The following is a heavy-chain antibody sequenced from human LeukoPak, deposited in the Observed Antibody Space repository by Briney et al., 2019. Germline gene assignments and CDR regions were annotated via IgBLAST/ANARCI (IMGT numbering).Heavy chain of an antibody. V-gene: IGHV5-51*01. CDR1: GYSFTSYW. D-gene: IGHD2-8*01. CDR2: IYPGDSDT. Sequence: GESLKISCKGFGYSFTSYWIGWVRQMPGKGLEWTGIIYPGDSDTRYSPSFQGQVTISADKSISTAYLQWSSLKASDTAMYYCARLGVYCTNGVCSDDGPFDYWGQGTLVTVSS. CDR3: ARLGVYCTNGVCSDDGPFDY. J-gene: IGHJ4*02.